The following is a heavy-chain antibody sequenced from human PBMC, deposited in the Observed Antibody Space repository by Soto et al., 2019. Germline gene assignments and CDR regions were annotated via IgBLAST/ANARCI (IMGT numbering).Heavy chain of an antibody. V-gene: IGHV2-70*20. CDR1: GFSLTTLGMS. Sequence: SGPTLVNPTQTLTLTCSFSGFSLTTLGMSVSWVRQPPGKALEWLALVNWEDDKYYSPSLKTRLTISKDTSKNRVLLTMTNLDPVDTATYYCVRGEVPSTMVMYFDYWGQGTLVTVSS. CDR3: VRGEVPSTMVMYFDY. CDR2: VNWEDDK. D-gene: IGHD3-10*01. J-gene: IGHJ4*02.